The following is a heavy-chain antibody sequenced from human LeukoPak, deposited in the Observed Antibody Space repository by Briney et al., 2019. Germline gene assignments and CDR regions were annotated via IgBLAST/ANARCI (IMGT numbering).Heavy chain of an antibody. Sequence: ASVKVSCKASGGTFSSYAISWVRQAPGQGLEWMGGIIPIFGTANYAQKFQGRVTITTDESTSTAYMELSSLRSEDMAVYYCARGRDCSGGSCYHALLDYWGQGTLVTVSS. J-gene: IGHJ4*02. CDR3: ARGRDCSGGSCYHALLDY. V-gene: IGHV1-69*05. D-gene: IGHD2-15*01. CDR2: IIPIFGTA. CDR1: GGTFSSYA.